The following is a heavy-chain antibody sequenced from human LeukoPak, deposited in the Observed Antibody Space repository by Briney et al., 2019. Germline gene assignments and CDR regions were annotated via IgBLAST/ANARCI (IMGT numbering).Heavy chain of an antibody. J-gene: IGHJ4*02. V-gene: IGHV1-2*02. CDR3: ATYYSDTSARD. CDR1: GHTFTAYY. Sequence: GASVKVSCKASGHTFTAYYMFWVRQAPGQGLEWMGWINPNSGGTTFAPNFQGRVTMTRDTSISTAYMELSGLTSDDTAVYFCATYYSDTSARDWGQGTLVTVSS. D-gene: IGHD3-22*01. CDR2: INPNSGGT.